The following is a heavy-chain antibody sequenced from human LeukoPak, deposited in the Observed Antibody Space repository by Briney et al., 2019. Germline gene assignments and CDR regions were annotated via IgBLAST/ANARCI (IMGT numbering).Heavy chain of an antibody. J-gene: IGHJ4*02. CDR3: ARVIWSGYYIGFYFDY. CDR2: IIPILGIA. Sequence: SVKVSCTASGGTFSSYAISWVRQAPGQGLEWMGRIIPILGIANYAQKFQGRVMITADKSTSTAYMELSSLRSEDTAVYYCARVIWSGYYIGFYFDYWGQGTLVTVSS. V-gene: IGHV1-69*04. CDR1: GGTFSSYA. D-gene: IGHD3-3*01.